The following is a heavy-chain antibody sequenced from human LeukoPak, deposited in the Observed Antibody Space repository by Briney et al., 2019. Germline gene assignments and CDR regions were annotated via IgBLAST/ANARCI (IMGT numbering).Heavy chain of an antibody. CDR2: ISGGLDTST. CDR3: TGGYYY. CDR1: GFTFTSYA. D-gene: IGHD1-1*01. V-gene: IGHV3-23*01. Sequence: GGSLRLPCAASGFTFTSYAMTWVRQAPGKGLEWVSAISGGLDTSTYSADSVKGRFTISRDNSKDTLYLQMNSLRAEDTAVYYCTGGYYYWGQGTLVTVSS. J-gene: IGHJ4*02.